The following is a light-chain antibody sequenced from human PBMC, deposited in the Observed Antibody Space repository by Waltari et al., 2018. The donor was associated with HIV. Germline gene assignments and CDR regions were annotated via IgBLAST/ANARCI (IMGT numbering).Light chain of an antibody. CDR1: KLGDKY. Sequence: SYELTQPPSVSVSPGQTASITCSGDKLGDKYAWWYQQKPGQSPVLVIYQDSKRPSGSPERFSGSNSGNTATLTISGTQAMDEADYYCQAWDSSTVVFGTGTKVTVL. V-gene: IGLV3-1*01. CDR3: QAWDSSTVV. J-gene: IGLJ1*01. CDR2: QDS.